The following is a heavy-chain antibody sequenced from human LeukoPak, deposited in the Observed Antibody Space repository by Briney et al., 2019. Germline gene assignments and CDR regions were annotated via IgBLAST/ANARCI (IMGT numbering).Heavy chain of an antibody. D-gene: IGHD3-22*01. CDR1: GFTFSSYE. J-gene: IGHJ4*02. CDR2: ISSSGSTI. V-gene: IGHV3-48*03. Sequence: GGSLRLSCAASGFTFSSYEMNWVRQAPGKGLEWVSYISSSGSTIYYADSVKGRFTISRDNAKNSLYLQMNSLRAEDTAVYYCARGQEYYYDSSGYYPNSGFGYWGQGTLVTVSS. CDR3: ARGQEYYYDSSGYYPNSGFGY.